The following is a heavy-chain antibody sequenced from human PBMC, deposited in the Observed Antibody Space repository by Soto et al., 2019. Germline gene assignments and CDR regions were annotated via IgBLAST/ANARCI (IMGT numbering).Heavy chain of an antibody. CDR1: GFTFSSYA. CDR3: AKEERVGATIPRGFDY. CDR2: ISGSGGST. J-gene: IGHJ4*02. D-gene: IGHD1-26*01. Sequence: GGSLRLSCAASGFTFSSYAMSWVRQAPGKGLEWVSAISGSGGSTYYADSVKGRFTISRDNSKNTLDLQMNSLRAEDTAVYYCAKEERVGATIPRGFDYWGQGTLVTVSS. V-gene: IGHV3-23*01.